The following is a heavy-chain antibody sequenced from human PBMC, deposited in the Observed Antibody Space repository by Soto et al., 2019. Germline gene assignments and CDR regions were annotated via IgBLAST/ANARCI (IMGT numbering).Heavy chain of an antibody. V-gene: IGHV1-69*02. J-gene: IGHJ4*02. CDR3: ARAYGSGSYPIDY. Sequence: QVQLVQSGAEVKKPGTSVRVSCKASGETFSSYTISWVRQAPGQGLEWVGRIVPIVDLTNYAQKFQGRVTITADKSTSTAFIDLNSLRPDDTGVYYCARAYGSGSYPIDYWGQGTPVFVSS. CDR2: IVPIVDLT. D-gene: IGHD3-10*01. CDR1: GETFSSYT.